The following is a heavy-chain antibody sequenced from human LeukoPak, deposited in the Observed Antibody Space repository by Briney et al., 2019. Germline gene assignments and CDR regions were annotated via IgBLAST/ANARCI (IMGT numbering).Heavy chain of an antibody. CDR2: INPNSGGT. CDR1: GYTFTGYY. Sequence: GASVKVSCKASGYTFTGYYVHWVRQAPGQGLEWMGWINPNSGGTNYAQKFQGWVTMTRDTSISTAYMELSRLRSDDTAVYYCARGMVRGVITPYSDYYYGMDVWGKGTTVTVSS. J-gene: IGHJ6*04. V-gene: IGHV1-2*04. CDR3: ARGMVRGVITPYSDYYYGMDV. D-gene: IGHD3-10*01.